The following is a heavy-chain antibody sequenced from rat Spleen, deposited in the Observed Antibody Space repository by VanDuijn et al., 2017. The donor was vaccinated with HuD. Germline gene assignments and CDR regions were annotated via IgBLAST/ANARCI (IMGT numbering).Heavy chain of an antibody. V-gene: IGHV5-22*01. J-gene: IGHJ2*01. Sequence: EVQLVESGGGLVQPGRSLKLSCAASGFTYSNYVMAWVRQAPTKGLEWVASISYEGSSTYYGDSVKGRFTISRDNAKSTLYLQMNSLRSEDTATYYCARHNSGYGYFDYWGQGVMVTVSS. D-gene: IGHD4-3*01. CDR1: GFTYSNYV. CDR2: ISYEGSST. CDR3: ARHNSGYGYFDY.